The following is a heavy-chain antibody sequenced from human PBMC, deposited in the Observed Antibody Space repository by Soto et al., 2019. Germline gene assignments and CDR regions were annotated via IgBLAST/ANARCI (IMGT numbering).Heavy chain of an antibody. D-gene: IGHD6-13*01. CDR3: AILARAAAGLFDY. J-gene: IGHJ4*02. CDR2: ISYDGSNK. Sequence: GGSLRLSCAASGFPFSSYGMHWVRQAPGKGLEWVAVISYDGSNKYYADSVKGRFTISRDNSKNTLYLQMNSLRAEDTAVYYCAILARAAAGLFDYWGQGTLVTVSS. V-gene: IGHV3-30*03. CDR1: GFPFSSYG.